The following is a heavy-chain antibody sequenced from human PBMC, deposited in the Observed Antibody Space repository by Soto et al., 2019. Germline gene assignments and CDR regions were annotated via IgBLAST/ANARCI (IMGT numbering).Heavy chain of an antibody. CDR3: AREGSYSAYNFAHGIQLWSFDF. V-gene: IGHV4-4*07. J-gene: IGHJ4*02. CDR2: IFSSGST. D-gene: IGHD5-12*01. Sequence: SETLSLTCTVSGGSINTFYWSWVRQPAGKGLEWIGRIFSSGSTSFNPTLESRVAMSVDTSKNHFSLNLSSVTAADMAVYYCAREGSYSAYNFAHGIQLWSFDFWGQGALVTVSS. CDR1: GGSINTFY.